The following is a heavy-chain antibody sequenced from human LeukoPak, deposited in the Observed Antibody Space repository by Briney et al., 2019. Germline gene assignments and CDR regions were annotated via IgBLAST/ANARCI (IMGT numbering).Heavy chain of an antibody. Sequence: ASVKVSCKASGYTFTDYYMHWVRQAPGQGLEWMGWINPNSGGTNYAQKFQGRVTMTRDTSISTAYMELSRLRSDDTAVYYCAREEVEYSSSWYYFDYWGQGTLVTVSS. CDR1: GYTFTDYY. CDR3: AREEVEYSSSWYYFDY. V-gene: IGHV1-2*02. D-gene: IGHD6-13*01. J-gene: IGHJ4*02. CDR2: INPNSGGT.